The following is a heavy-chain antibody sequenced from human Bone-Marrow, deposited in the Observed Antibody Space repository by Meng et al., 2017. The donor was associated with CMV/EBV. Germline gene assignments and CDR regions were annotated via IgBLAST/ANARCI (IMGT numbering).Heavy chain of an antibody. J-gene: IGHJ5*01. Sequence: GESLKISCAASGFTFSTYRMNWVRQAPGKGLEWVSSISSSSRYIYYADSVKGRFTISRDNAKNSLYLQMNSLRVDDTAVDDCASDEEYSESQCLEPWFDPWGQGTLVTVSS. CDR3: ASDEEYSESQCLEPWFDP. D-gene: IGHD1-26*01. CDR2: ISSSSRYI. CDR1: GFTFSTYR. V-gene: IGHV3-21*01.